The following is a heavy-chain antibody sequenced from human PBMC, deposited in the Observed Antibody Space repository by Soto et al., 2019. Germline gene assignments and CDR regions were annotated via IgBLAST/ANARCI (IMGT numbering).Heavy chain of an antibody. D-gene: IGHD1-1*01. CDR2: ISYDGTDE. Sequence: QVQLVESGGGVVQPGRSLRLSCAASGFSFSSYGMHWVRQAPGKGLEWVAMISYDGTDEYYADSVKGRFTISRDNSKNAVYLQMNSLRAEDTAGYYGAKQESGWDDPFDYWGQGTLVTVSS. V-gene: IGHV3-30*18. CDR3: AKQESGWDDPFDY. J-gene: IGHJ4*02. CDR1: GFSFSSYG.